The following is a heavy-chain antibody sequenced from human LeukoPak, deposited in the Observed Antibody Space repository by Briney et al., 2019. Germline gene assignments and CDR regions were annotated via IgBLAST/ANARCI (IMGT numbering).Heavy chain of an antibody. V-gene: IGHV3-21*01. Sequence: GGSLRLSCAASGFTFSSYSKNWVRQAPGKGLEWVSSISSSSSYIYYADSVKGRFTISRDNAKNSLYLQMNSLRAEDTAVYYCASLIVGAIDYWGQGTLVTVSS. CDR3: ASLIVGAIDY. CDR1: GFTFSSYS. CDR2: ISSSSSYI. D-gene: IGHD1-26*01. J-gene: IGHJ4*02.